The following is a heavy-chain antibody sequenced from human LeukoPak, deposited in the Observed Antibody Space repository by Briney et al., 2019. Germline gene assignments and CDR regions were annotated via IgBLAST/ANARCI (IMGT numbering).Heavy chain of an antibody. CDR3: ARAYSSSYDAFDI. CDR2: IYPGDSDT. CDR1: GYSFTSYW. D-gene: IGHD6-13*01. Sequence: RGESLKISCKGSGYSFTSYWIGWVRQMPGKGLEWMGIIYPGDSDTRYSPSFQGQVTISADKSISTAYLQWSSLKASDTAIYYCARAYSSSYDAFDIWGQGTMVTVSS. J-gene: IGHJ3*02. V-gene: IGHV5-51*01.